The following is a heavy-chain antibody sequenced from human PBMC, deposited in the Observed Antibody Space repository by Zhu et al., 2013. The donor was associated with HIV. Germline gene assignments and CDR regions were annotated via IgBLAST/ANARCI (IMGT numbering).Heavy chain of an antibody. J-gene: IGHJ4*02. V-gene: IGHV1-69*01. CDR1: GGTFSSYA. CDR2: IIPIFGTA. CDR3: VTMVRGVIISSDYFDY. D-gene: IGHD3-10*01. Sequence: QVQLVQSGAEVKKPGSSVKVSCKASGGTFSSYAISWVRQAPGQGLEWMGGIIPIFGTANYARKFQGRVTITADESTSTAYMELSSLRSEDTAVYYCVTMVRGVIISSDYFDYWGQGTLVTVSS.